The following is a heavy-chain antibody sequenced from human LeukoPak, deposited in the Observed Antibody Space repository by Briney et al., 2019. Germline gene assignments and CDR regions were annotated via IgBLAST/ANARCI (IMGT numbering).Heavy chain of an antibody. Sequence: GGSLRLSCAASGFTFSSYAMSWVRQAPGKGLEWVSAISSSGGSTYYADSVKGRFTISRDNSKNTLYLQMNSLRAEDTAVYYCAKDRLRIAAAGYFPHWGQGTLVTVSS. CDR1: GFTFSSYA. V-gene: IGHV3-23*01. CDR2: ISSSGGST. D-gene: IGHD6-13*01. J-gene: IGHJ1*01. CDR3: AKDRLRIAAAGYFPH.